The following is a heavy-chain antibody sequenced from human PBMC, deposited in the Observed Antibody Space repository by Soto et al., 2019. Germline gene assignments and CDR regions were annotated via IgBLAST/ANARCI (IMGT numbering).Heavy chain of an antibody. V-gene: IGHV3-74*01. Sequence: GGSLRLSCAASGFTFSSYWMHWVRQAPGKGLVWVSRINSDGSSTSYADSVKGRFTISRDNAKNTLYLQMNSLRAEDTAVYYCASSHYSGTTGYFDYWGQGNLVTVSS. J-gene: IGHJ4*02. CDR1: GFTFSSYW. CDR2: INSDGSST. CDR3: ASSHYSGTTGYFDY. D-gene: IGHD1-26*01.